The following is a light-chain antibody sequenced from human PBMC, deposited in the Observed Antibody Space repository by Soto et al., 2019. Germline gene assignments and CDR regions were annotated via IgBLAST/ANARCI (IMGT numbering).Light chain of an antibody. CDR2: AAS. CDR3: QQYGSSRWT. J-gene: IGKJ1*01. V-gene: IGKV3-20*01. CDR1: QSVSSNY. Sequence: EIVLAQSPGTLALSAGERXTLSCMASQSVSSNYLAWYQQKPGQAPRLLIYAASSRATGIPDKFSGSGSGTDFTLTISRLEPEDFAVYYCQQYGSSRWTFGQGAKVEV.